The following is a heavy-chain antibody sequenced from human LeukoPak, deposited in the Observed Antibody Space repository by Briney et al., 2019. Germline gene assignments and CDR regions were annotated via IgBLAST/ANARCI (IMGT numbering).Heavy chain of an antibody. D-gene: IGHD3-16*01. V-gene: IGHV3-74*01. CDR1: GFTFSSYW. CDR2: INSDGSST. Sequence: GGSLRLSCAASGFTFSSYWMHWVRQAPGKGLVWVSRINSDGSSTSYADSVKGRFTISRDNAKNSLYLQMNSLRAEDTAVYYCARNPAWEYDYVWGRYWFDYWGQGTLVTVSS. J-gene: IGHJ4*02. CDR3: ARNPAWEYDYVWGRYWFDY.